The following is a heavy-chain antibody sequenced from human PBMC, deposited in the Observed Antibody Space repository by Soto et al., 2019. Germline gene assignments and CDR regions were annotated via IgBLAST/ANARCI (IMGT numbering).Heavy chain of an antibody. CDR2: ISAYNGNT. CDR3: ARPFGDYGDYAWSLRY. Sequence: QVQLVQSGAEVKKPGASVKVSCKASGYTFSGYAMCWVRQAPGQGLEWMGWISAYNGNTDYAQKFQGRVTMTTDTSTSTAYMELRSLTSDDTAVYYCARPFGDYGDYAWSLRYWGQGTLVTVSS. CDR1: GYTFSGYA. V-gene: IGHV1-18*01. D-gene: IGHD4-17*01. J-gene: IGHJ4*02.